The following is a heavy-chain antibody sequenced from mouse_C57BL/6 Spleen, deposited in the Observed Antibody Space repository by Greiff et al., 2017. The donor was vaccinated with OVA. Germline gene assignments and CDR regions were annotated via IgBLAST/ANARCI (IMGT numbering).Heavy chain of an antibody. Sequence: EVQGVESGGGLVQPGGSLSLSCAASGFTFTDYYMSWVRQPPGKALEWLGFIRNKANGYTTEYSASVKGRFTISRDNSQSILYLQMNALRAEYSATYYCARYGYGPAMDYWGQGTSVTVSS. V-gene: IGHV7-3*01. J-gene: IGHJ4*01. D-gene: IGHD2-2*01. CDR2: IRNKANGYTT. CDR3: ARYGYGPAMDY. CDR1: GFTFTDYY.